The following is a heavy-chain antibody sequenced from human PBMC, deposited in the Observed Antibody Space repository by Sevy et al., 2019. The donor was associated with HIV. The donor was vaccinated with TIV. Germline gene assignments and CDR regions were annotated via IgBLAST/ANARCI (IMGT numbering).Heavy chain of an antibody. CDR3: AGTGREATGVNLHPENDAFDI. D-gene: IGHD1-26*01. CDR1: GYTFTGYY. CDR2: INPNSGGT. Sequence: ASVKVSCKASGYTFTGYYMHWVRQAPGQGLEWMGWINPNSGGTNYSQKFQGRVTMTRDTSISTAYMELSRLRTDDTAVDYLAGTGREATGVNLHPENDAFDIWGQGTMVTVSS. J-gene: IGHJ3*02. V-gene: IGHV1-2*02.